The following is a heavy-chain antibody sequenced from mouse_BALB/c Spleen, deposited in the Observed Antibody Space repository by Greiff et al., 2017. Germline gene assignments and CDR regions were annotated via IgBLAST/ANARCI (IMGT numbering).Heavy chain of an antibody. CDR2: ISNLAYSI. CDR3: ERDLKYYFDV. D-gene: IGHD1-3*01. Sequence: DVQLVESGGGLVQPGGSRKLSCAASGFTFSDYGMAWVRQAPGKGPEWVAFISNLAYSIYYADTVTGRFTISRENAKNTLYLEMSSLRSADTAMYYCERDLKYYFDVWGAGTTVTVSS. V-gene: IGHV5-15*02. CDR1: GFTFSDYG. J-gene: IGHJ1*01.